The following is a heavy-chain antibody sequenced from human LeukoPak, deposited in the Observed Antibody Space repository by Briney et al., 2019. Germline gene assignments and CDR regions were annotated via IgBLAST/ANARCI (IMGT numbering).Heavy chain of an antibody. J-gene: IGHJ4*02. CDR1: GYSISSYY. Sequence: PSETLSLTCAVSGYSISSYYWSWIRQPPGKGLEWIGYIYYSGSTNYNPSLKSRVTISVDTSKNQFSLKLSSVTAADTAVYYCARGGWPNFDYWGQGTLVTVSS. CDR2: IYYSGST. CDR3: ARGGWPNFDY. D-gene: IGHD2-15*01. V-gene: IGHV4-59*01.